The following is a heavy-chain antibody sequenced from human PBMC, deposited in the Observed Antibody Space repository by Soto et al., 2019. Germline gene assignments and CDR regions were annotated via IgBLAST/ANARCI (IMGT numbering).Heavy chain of an antibody. Sequence: ELQLVETGGGLIQTGGSLRLSCAASGFSISSNYIAWVRQPPGKGLEWVSTTFSGGNTEYAASVKGRCSISRDNYKNTLYLQMDNLRVEDTAVYYCARKPPSAIQWWAFGMDVWGQGTKVSVAS. CDR1: GFSISSNY. CDR3: ARKPPSAIQWWAFGMDV. CDR2: TFSGGNT. V-gene: IGHV3-53*02. J-gene: IGHJ6*02. D-gene: IGHD2-21*01.